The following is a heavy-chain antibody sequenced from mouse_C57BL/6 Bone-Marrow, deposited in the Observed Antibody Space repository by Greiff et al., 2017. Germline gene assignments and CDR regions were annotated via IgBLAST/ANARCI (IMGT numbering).Heavy chain of an antibody. V-gene: IGHV1-81*01. CDR3: ARSLGPLFDY. D-gene: IGHD4-1*01. Sequence: VKLQESGAELARPGASVKLSCKASGYTFTSYGISWVKQRTGQGLEWIGEIYPRSGNTYYNEKFKGKATLTADKSSSTAYMELRSLTSEDSAVYFCARSLGPLFDYWGQGTTLTVSS. CDR1: GYTFTSYG. CDR2: IYPRSGNT. J-gene: IGHJ2*01.